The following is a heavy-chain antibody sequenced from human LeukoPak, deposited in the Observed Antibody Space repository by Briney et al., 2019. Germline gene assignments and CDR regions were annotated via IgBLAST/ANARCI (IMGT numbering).Heavy chain of an antibody. CDR2: ISSSGSTI. J-gene: IGHJ4*02. CDR1: GFTFSDYY. D-gene: IGHD3-22*01. V-gene: IGHV3-11*01. CDR3: ARTFSGYRVIDS. Sequence: GGSLRLSCAASGFTFSDYYMSWIRQAPGKGLEWVSYISSSGSTIYYGESLKGRLTISRDNAKNSLYLQMNSLRAEDTAIYYCARTFSGYRVIDSWGQGTLVTVSS.